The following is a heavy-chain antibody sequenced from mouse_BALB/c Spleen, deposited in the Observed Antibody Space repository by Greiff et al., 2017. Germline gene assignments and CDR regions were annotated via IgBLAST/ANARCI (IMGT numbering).Heavy chain of an antibody. J-gene: IGHJ4*01. Sequence: EGKLVESGGGLVKPGGSLKLSCAASGFTFSSFGMHWVRQAPEKGLEWVAYISSGSSTIYYADTVKGRFTISRDNPKNTLFLQMTSLRSEDTAMYYCARTRGNYYAMDYWGQGTSVTVSS. D-gene: IGHD2-1*01. CDR2: ISSGSSTI. V-gene: IGHV5-17*02. CDR1: GFTFSSFG. CDR3: ARTRGNYYAMDY.